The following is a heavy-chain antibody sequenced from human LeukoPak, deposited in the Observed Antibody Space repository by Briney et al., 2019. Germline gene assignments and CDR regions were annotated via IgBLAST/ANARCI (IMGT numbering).Heavy chain of an antibody. CDR2: ISGSGGST. J-gene: IGHJ4*02. Sequence: GGSLRLSCAASGFTFSSYGMSWVRQAPGKGLEWVSAISGSGGSTYYADSVKGRFTISRDNSKNTLYLQMNSLRAEDTAVYYCAKGFDFTVPGLNYYWGQGTLVTVSS. CDR1: GFTFSSYG. D-gene: IGHD3-3*01. V-gene: IGHV3-23*01. CDR3: AKGFDFTVPGLNYY.